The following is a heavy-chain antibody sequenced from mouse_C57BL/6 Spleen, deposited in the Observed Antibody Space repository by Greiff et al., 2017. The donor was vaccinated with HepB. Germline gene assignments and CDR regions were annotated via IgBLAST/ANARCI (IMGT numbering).Heavy chain of an antibody. CDR1: GFTFSDYG. CDR3: ARSTPYYFDY. Sequence: EVKLEESGGGLVKPGGSLKLSCAASGFTFSDYGMHWVRQAPEKGLEWVAYISSGSSTNYYADTVKGRFTISRDNAKNTLFLQMTSLRSEDTAMYYCARSTPYYFDYWGQGTTLTVSS. CDR2: ISSGSSTN. J-gene: IGHJ2*01. V-gene: IGHV5-17*01.